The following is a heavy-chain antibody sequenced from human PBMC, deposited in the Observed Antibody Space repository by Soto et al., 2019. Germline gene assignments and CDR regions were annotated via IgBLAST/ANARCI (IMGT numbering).Heavy chain of an antibody. CDR1: GFTFNSYA. CDR3: AKDDIYYLDN. D-gene: IGHD1-26*01. CDR2: ISGSGGTT. V-gene: IGHV3-23*01. Sequence: EVQLLESGGGLVQPEGSLRLSCAASGFTFNSYAMNWVRQAPGKGLEWVSGISGSGGTTYYADSVKGRFTISRDNSKNTLYLQMNSLRAEDTAVYYCAKDDIYYLDNWGQGTLVTVSS. J-gene: IGHJ4*02.